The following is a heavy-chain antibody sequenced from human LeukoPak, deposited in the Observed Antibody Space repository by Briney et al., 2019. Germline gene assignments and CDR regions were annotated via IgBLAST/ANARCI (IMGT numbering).Heavy chain of an antibody. CDR2: ISYDGTNK. J-gene: IGHJ4*02. CDR1: GFTFSSYA. Sequence: GSLRLSCAASGFTFSSYAMNWVRQAPGKGLEWMAVISYDGTNKYYADSVKGRFTISRDNSKNTLYLQMNSLRAEDTAVYYCAKDLNYDFWSGLGNWGQGTLVTVSS. V-gene: IGHV3-30*18. CDR3: AKDLNYDFWSGLGN. D-gene: IGHD3-3*01.